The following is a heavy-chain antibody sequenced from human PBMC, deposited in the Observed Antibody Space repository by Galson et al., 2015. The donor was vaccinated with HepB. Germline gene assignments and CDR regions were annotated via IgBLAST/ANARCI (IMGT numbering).Heavy chain of an antibody. CDR1: GYSFTSYW. CDR3: ARRSIEGDYYDSSGYYSD. J-gene: IGHJ4*02. Sequence: QSGAEVKKPGESLKISCKGSGYSFTSYWIGWVRQMPGKGLEWMGIIYPGDSDTRYSPSFQGQVTISADKSISTAYLQWSSLKASDTAMYYCARRSIEGDYYDSSGYYSDWGQGTLVTVSS. V-gene: IGHV5-51*01. CDR2: IYPGDSDT. D-gene: IGHD3-22*01.